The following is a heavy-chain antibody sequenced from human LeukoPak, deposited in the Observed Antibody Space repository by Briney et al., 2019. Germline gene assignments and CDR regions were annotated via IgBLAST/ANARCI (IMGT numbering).Heavy chain of an antibody. J-gene: IGHJ4*02. CDR2: ISGSGGST. CDR1: GFTFSSYA. Sequence: GGSLRLSCAASGFTFSSYAMSWVRQAPGKGLEWVSAISGSGGSTYYADSVKGRFTISRDNSKNTLYLQMNSLRAEDTAVYYCARKPVLLWFGEPFDYWGQGTLVTVFS. D-gene: IGHD3-10*01. CDR3: ARKPVLLWFGEPFDY. V-gene: IGHV3-23*01.